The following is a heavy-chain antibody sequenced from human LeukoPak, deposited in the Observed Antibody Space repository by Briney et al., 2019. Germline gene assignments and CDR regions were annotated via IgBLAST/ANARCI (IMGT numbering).Heavy chain of an antibody. CDR2: IYSSGST. Sequence: SETLSLTCTVSGGSMSGYYWNRIRQPAGKGLEWIGRIYSSGSTDYNSSLRSRVTMSVDTSKSQFSLKLTSVTAADTAVYYCAREHRDYEGSGYYVDYWGQGTLVTVSS. CDR1: GGSMSGYY. D-gene: IGHD3-22*01. CDR3: AREHRDYEGSGYYVDY. J-gene: IGHJ4*02. V-gene: IGHV4-4*07.